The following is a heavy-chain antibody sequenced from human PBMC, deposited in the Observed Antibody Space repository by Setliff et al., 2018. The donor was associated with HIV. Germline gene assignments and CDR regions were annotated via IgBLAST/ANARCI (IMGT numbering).Heavy chain of an antibody. CDR3: VVGHYRSSSG. D-gene: IGHD6-6*01. CDR1: AFTFNDHW. V-gene: IGHV3-7*03. CDR2: IKKDGSEK. J-gene: IGHJ4*02. Sequence: PGESLRLSCAASAFTFNDHWMSWVRQAPGKGLEWVANIKKDGSEKNLVDSVKGRFSISRDNAQNSVFLQMDSMRVEDTAVYYCVVGHYRSSSGWGQGTMVTVSS.